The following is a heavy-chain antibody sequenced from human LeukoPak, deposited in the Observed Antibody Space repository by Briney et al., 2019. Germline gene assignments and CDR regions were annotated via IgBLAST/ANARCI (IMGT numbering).Heavy chain of an antibody. J-gene: IGHJ4*02. V-gene: IGHV3-21*01. CDR2: ISSSSSYI. Sequence: PGGSLRLSCAASGFTFSSYSMNWVRQAPGKGLEWVSSISSSSSYIYYADSVKGRFTISRDNAKNSLYLQMNSLRAEDTAVYYCARDKGTVTFFDYWGQGTLVTVSS. D-gene: IGHD4-17*01. CDR1: GFTFSSYS. CDR3: ARDKGTVTFFDY.